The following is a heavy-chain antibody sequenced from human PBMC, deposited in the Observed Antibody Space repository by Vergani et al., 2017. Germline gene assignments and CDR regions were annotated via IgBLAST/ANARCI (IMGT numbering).Heavy chain of an antibody. V-gene: IGHV3-21*01. J-gene: IGHJ6*03. CDR3: ARVPRDVYDSSGYPHYYYYYYMDV. Sequence: EVQLVESGGGLVKPGGSLRLSCAASGFTFSSYSMNWVRQAPGKGLEWVSSISSSSSYIYYADSVKGRFTISRDNAKNSLYLQMNSLSAEDTAVYYCARVPRDVYDSSGYPHYYYYYYMDVWGKGTTVTVSS. CDR1: GFTFSSYS. D-gene: IGHD3-22*01. CDR2: ISSSSSYI.